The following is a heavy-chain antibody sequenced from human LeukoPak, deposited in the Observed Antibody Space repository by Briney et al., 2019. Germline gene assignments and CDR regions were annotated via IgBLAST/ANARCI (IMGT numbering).Heavy chain of an antibody. J-gene: IGHJ4*02. CDR3: AHRLAAVAGTLAPFDY. D-gene: IGHD6-19*01. CDR2: IYWDDDK. Sequence: SGPTLVNPTQTLTLTCTFSGFSLSTSGVGVGWIRQPPGKALEWLALIYWDDDKRYSPSLKSRLTITKDTSKNQVVLTMTNMDPVDTATYHCAHRLAAVAGTLAPFDYWGQGTLVTVSS. V-gene: IGHV2-5*02. CDR1: GFSLSTSGVG.